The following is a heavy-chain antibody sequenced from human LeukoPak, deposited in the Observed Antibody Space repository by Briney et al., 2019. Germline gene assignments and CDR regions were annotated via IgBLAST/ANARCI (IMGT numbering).Heavy chain of an antibody. J-gene: IGHJ3*02. CDR3: VREGIRLSDAFDI. Sequence: ASVKVSCKASGYTFITYGVTWVRQAPGQGLEWMGWISANNSNTKYAQKFQGRVTMTTDTSTRTAFMELGRLISDDTAVYYCVREGIRLSDAFDIWGQGTMVTVSS. D-gene: IGHD5-18*01. CDR2: ISANNSNT. V-gene: IGHV1-18*01. CDR1: GYTFITYG.